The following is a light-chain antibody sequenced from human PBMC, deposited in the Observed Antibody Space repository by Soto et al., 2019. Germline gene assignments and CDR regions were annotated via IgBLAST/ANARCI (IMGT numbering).Light chain of an antibody. J-gene: IGLJ1*01. Sequence: QLVLTQPPSLSGTLGQRGTISCSGSSSNVGRSAVNWYQQLPGTAPKLVIYSNSQRPSGVPDRFSGSKSGTSASLAISGLQFDDEADYYCAAWDDSLDSYVFGTGTKVTVL. CDR2: SNS. CDR1: SSNVGRSA. V-gene: IGLV1-44*01. CDR3: AAWDDSLDSYV.